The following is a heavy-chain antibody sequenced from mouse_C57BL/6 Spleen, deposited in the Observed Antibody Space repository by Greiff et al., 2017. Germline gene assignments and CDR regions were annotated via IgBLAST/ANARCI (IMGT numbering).Heavy chain of an antibody. J-gene: IGHJ3*01. CDR3: AREWIYRGFAY. V-gene: IGHV1-52*01. Sequence: QVQLQQPGAELVRPGSSVKLSCKASGYTFTSYWLHWVKQRHIQRLEWIGNIDPSDSERHYNQKFKDKATLTGDKSSSTAYMQRSSLTSDDSAVYYCAREWIYRGFAYWGQGTLVTVSA. D-gene: IGHD1-3*01. CDR1: GYTFTSYW. CDR2: IDPSDSER.